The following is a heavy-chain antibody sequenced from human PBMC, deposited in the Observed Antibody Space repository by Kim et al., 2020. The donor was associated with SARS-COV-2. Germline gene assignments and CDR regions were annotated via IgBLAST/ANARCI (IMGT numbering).Heavy chain of an antibody. J-gene: IGHJ4*02. V-gene: IGHV3-23*01. Sequence: GRSTISRYNAKNTLYLQMNSRRAEDTAVYYCAKQKGYYYDSSGYYPFDYWGQGTLVTVSS. D-gene: IGHD3-22*01. CDR3: AKQKGYYYDSSGYYPFDY.